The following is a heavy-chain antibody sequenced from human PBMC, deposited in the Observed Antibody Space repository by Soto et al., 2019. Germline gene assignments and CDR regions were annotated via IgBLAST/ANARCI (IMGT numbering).Heavy chain of an antibody. J-gene: IGHJ3*01. D-gene: IGHD3-22*01. Sequence: DVHLVESGGGLVQPGGSLRVSCAASGFTFSNYAMNWVRQAPGKGLEWVSYISIGSGSIFYADSVKGRFTISRDDAKTSLYLQMNTLRDEDTAVYYCVRDDRWAFDFWGQGTMVTVSS. CDR2: ISIGSGSI. CDR1: GFTFSNYA. V-gene: IGHV3-48*02. CDR3: VRDDRWAFDF.